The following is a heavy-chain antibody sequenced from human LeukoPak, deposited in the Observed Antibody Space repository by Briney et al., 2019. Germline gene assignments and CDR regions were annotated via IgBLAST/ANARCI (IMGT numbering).Heavy chain of an antibody. CDR2: ISGSGGRT. J-gene: IGHJ6*03. Sequence: GSLILFCSASGFTFCSYGKSWGRQAPGEGVEWVSAISGSGGRTYYADSGKGRFTISRDNSKNTLYLKMNSLRAEDTAVYYCVGYGSGSYYNYYMDVWGKGTTVTVSS. D-gene: IGHD3-10*01. CDR3: VGYGSGSYYNYYMDV. CDR1: GFTFCSYG. V-gene: IGHV3-23*01.